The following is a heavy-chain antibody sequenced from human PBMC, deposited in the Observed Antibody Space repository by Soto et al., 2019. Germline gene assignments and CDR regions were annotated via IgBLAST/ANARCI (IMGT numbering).Heavy chain of an antibody. CDR3: AREPVSIAVAGPGWDY. CDR2: INPSGGST. D-gene: IGHD6-19*01. Sequence: ASVKVSCKASGYTFTSYYMHWVRQAPGQGLEWMGIINPSGGSTSYAQKFQGRVTMTRSTSTSTVYMELSSLRSEDTAVYYCAREPVSIAVAGPGWDYCGQGTMVSVSP. V-gene: IGHV1-46*01. CDR1: GYTFTSYY. J-gene: IGHJ4*02.